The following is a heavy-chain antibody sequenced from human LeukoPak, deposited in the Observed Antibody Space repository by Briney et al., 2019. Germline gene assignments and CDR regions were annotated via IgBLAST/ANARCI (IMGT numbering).Heavy chain of an antibody. J-gene: IGHJ4*02. D-gene: IGHD3-22*01. CDR2: ISSSSSYI. V-gene: IGHV3-21*01. Sequence: GGSLRLSCAASGFTFSSYSMNWVRQAPGKGLEWVSSISSSSSYIYYADSVKGRFTISRDNAKNSLYLQMSSLRAGDTAVYYCARASTGSSGYYYEPNFDYWGQGTLVTVSS. CDR1: GFTFSSYS. CDR3: ARASTGSSGYYYEPNFDY.